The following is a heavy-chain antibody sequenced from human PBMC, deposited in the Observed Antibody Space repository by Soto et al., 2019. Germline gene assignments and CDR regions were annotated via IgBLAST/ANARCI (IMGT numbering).Heavy chain of an antibody. CDR2: ISSSSSYT. CDR3: ASAILTGYYRSPSSYMDV. Sequence: GGSLRLSCAASGFTFSNYAMSWVRQAPGKGLEWVSSISSSSSYTYYADSVKGRFTISRDNAKNSLYLQMNSLRAEDTAVYYCASAILTGYYRSPSSYMDVWGKGTTVTVSS. D-gene: IGHD3-9*01. V-gene: IGHV3-21*01. CDR1: GFTFSNYA. J-gene: IGHJ6*03.